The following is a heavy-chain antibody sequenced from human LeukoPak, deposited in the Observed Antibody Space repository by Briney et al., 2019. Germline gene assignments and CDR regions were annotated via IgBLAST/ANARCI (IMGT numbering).Heavy chain of an antibody. CDR2: ISPTSSYT. J-gene: IGHJ6*02. V-gene: IGHV3-11*06. CDR1: GFTFSDYY. CDR3: ARGHYGMDV. Sequence: GGSLRLSCAASGFTFSDYYMSCIRQAPGKGLEWVSYISPTSSYTNYADSVKGRFTISRDNAENSLYLQMNSLRAEDTAVYYCARGHYGMDVWGQGTTVTVSS.